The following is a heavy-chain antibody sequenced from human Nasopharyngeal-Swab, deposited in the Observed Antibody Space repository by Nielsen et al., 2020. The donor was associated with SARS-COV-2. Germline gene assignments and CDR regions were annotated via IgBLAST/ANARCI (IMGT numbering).Heavy chain of an antibody. CDR2: ISGSGGST. Sequence: VRQAPGKGLEWVSAISGSGGSTYYADSVKGRFTIPRDNSKNTLYLQMNSLRAEDTAVYYCARDYYGSGKGWFDPWGQGTLVTVSS. J-gene: IGHJ5*02. CDR3: ARDYYGSGKGWFDP. V-gene: IGHV3-23*01. D-gene: IGHD3-10*01.